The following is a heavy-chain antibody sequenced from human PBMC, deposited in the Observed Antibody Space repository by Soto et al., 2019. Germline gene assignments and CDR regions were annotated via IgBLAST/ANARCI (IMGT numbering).Heavy chain of an antibody. J-gene: IGHJ5*02. CDR3: ARCRNMVTFGGASNWFDP. D-gene: IGHD3-16*01. CDR1: GGSFSGYY. CDR2: INHSGST. Sequence: PSETLSLTCAVYGGSFSGYYWSWIRQPPGKGLEWIGEINHSGSTNYNPSLKSRVTISVDTSKNQFSLKLSSVTAADTAVYYCARCRNMVTFGGASNWFDPWGQGTLVTVSS. V-gene: IGHV4-34*01.